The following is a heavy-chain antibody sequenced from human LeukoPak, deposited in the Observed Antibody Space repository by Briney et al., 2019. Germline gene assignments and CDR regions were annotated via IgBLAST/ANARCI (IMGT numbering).Heavy chain of an antibody. V-gene: IGHV4-34*01. CDR2: INHSGST. CDR1: GGSFSGYY. D-gene: IGHD4-17*01. Sequence: SETLSLTCAVYGGSFSGYYWSWIRHPPGKGLELIGEINHSGSTNYNPSLKIRSTISVDTSKNQFSLKLSSVTGADTAVYYCARGTMTTVTYYFDYWGQGALVTVSS. CDR3: ARGTMTTVTYYFDY. J-gene: IGHJ4*02.